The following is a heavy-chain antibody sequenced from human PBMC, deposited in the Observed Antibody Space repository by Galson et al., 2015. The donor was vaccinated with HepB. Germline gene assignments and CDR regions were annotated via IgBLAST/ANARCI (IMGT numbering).Heavy chain of an antibody. CDR1: SGSINTYH. Sequence: ETLSLTCTVSSGSINTYHWSWIRQPPGKGLEWIGSVSYRGDTNSNPSLNSRVTVSIDTSKNSFSLNLRSVTTADTAIYFCARDLTLGLSTRPEEPGYSALDVWGQGTTVIVSS. D-gene: IGHD2-15*01. CDR2: VSYRGDT. J-gene: IGHJ6*02. CDR3: ARDLTLGLSTRPEEPGYSALDV. V-gene: IGHV4-59*01.